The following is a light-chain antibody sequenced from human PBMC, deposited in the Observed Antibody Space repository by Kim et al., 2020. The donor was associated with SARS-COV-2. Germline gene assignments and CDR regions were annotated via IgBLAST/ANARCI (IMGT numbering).Light chain of an antibody. J-gene: IGKJ1*01. Sequence: EIALTQTPATLSLSPGDRATISCTSSRSVSHYLAWYQQKPGQAPRLVIYDSFNRATDIPARFSGSGSDTDFTLTIDSLQPDDFAVYYCQQCNTWPPTFGQGTKVDIK. CDR1: RSVSHY. CDR2: DSF. V-gene: IGKV3-11*01. CDR3: QQCNTWPPT.